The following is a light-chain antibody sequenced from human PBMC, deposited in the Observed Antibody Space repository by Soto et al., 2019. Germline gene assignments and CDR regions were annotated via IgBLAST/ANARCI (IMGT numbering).Light chain of an antibody. J-gene: IGKJ4*01. Sequence: EIVMKQSPATLSVSKGERATLSCRASQSVSSNLAWYQQKPGQAPRLLIYGASTRATGIPARFSGSGSGTEFTLTISSLQSEDFAVYYCQQYNNWPLTFGGGAKVDI. CDR3: QQYNNWPLT. CDR1: QSVSSN. CDR2: GAS. V-gene: IGKV3-15*01.